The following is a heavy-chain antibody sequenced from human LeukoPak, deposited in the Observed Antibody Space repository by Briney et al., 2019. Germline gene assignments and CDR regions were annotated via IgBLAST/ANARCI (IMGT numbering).Heavy chain of an antibody. Sequence: GLSLRLSCAASGFTFSSYDMLWVRQATGKGLESVSAICTAGDPYYPGSARGRFTISRENANNSLYLQMNSLRAGDTAVYYCARGSIVRGDLDYWGQGTLVTVSS. CDR1: GFTFSSYD. D-gene: IGHD3-10*01. V-gene: IGHV3-13*05. CDR3: ARGSIVRGDLDY. J-gene: IGHJ4*02. CDR2: ICTAGDP.